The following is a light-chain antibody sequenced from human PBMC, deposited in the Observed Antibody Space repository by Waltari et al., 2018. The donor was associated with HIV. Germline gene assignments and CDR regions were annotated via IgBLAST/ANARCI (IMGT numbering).Light chain of an antibody. V-gene: IGLV2-8*01. CDR1: SSDVGGYNY. CDR2: GVN. Sequence: QSALTQPPSASGSPGQSVTISWTGTSSDVGGYNYVSWYQQHPGKAPKLMIYGVNKRPSGVPDRFSGSKSGNTASLTVSGLQAEDEAEYYCSSYAGSNNVVFGGGTKLTVL. J-gene: IGLJ2*01. CDR3: SSYAGSNNVV.